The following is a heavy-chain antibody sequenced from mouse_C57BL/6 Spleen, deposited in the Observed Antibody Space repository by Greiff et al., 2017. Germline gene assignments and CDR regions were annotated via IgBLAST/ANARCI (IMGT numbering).Heavy chain of an antibody. J-gene: IGHJ4*01. CDR3: ARGVAQAAMDY. CDR1: GFTFSDYG. Sequence: EVQVVESGGGLVKPGGSLKLSCAASGFTFSDYGMHWVRQAPEKGLEWVAYISSGSSTLYYADTLKGRFTISSDNAKNTLFLQMTSVRSEDTAMYYCARGVAQAAMDYWGQGPSVTVSS. D-gene: IGHD1-3*01. V-gene: IGHV5-17*01. CDR2: ISSGSSTL.